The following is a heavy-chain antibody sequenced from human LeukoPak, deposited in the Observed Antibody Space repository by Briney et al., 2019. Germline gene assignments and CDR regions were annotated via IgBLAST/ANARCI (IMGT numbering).Heavy chain of an antibody. D-gene: IGHD3-10*01. CDR2: VMPIFFTA. CDR1: VCTFSSYA. V-gene: IGHV1-69*13. J-gene: IGHJ5*02. Sequence: ASVTVSCTPSVCTFSSYAISWLRQAPAQRREWMGVVMPIFFTANYAQKSQRRVTITEDECTRTAYMELSSLRSEDTGVYYCAREPDYYGSGRGWFDPWGQGTLVTVSS. CDR3: AREPDYYGSGRGWFDP.